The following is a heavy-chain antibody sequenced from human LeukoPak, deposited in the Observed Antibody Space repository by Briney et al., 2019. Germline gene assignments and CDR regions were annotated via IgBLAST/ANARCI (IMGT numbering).Heavy chain of an antibody. J-gene: IGHJ4*02. Sequence: SETLSLTCSVSGGSISTTNHFWGWIRQPPGKGLEWIGSIYHSGTTYYYPSLQSRVTISVDTSKNHFSLKLSSATAADTAVYYCARHDMEDQLLYYFDDWGQGTLVTVSS. CDR1: GGSISTTNHF. CDR3: ARHDMEDQLLYYFDD. CDR2: IYHSGTT. D-gene: IGHD2-2*01. V-gene: IGHV4-39*01.